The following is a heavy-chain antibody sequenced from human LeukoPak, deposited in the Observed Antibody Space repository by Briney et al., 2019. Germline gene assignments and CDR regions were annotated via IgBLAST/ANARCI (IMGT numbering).Heavy chain of an antibody. J-gene: IGHJ4*02. CDR1: GGSISSGSYC. D-gene: IGHD6-19*01. CDR2: IYTSGST. Sequence: SETLSLTCTVSGGSISSGSYCWSWIRQPAGKGLEWIGRIYTSGSTNYSPSLKSRVTISVDTSKNQFSLKLSSVTAADTAVYYCARVYIAVAGTGPLFDYWGQGTLVTVSS. V-gene: IGHV4-61*02. CDR3: ARVYIAVAGTGPLFDY.